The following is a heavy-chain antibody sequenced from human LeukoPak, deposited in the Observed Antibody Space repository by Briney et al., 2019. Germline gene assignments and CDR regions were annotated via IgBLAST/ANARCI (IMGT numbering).Heavy chain of an antibody. D-gene: IGHD2-21*02. CDR3: AREGDCGGDCYPYYYYGMDV. V-gene: IGHV3-74*01. Sequence: GGSLRLSCAASGFTFSSYWMHWVRQTPGKGLVWVSRINNDGSLTNYADSVKGRFTISRDNAKNSLYLQMNSLRDEDTAVYYCAREGDCGGDCYPYYYYGMDVWGQGTTVTVSS. J-gene: IGHJ6*02. CDR2: INNDGSLT. CDR1: GFTFSSYW.